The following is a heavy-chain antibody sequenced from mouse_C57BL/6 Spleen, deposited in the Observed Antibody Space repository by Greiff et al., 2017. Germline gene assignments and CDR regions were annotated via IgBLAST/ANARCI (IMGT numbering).Heavy chain of an antibody. CDR1: GFTFSDYY. J-gene: IGHJ4*01. Sequence: DVHLVESGGGLVQPGGSLKLSCAASGFTFSDYYMYWVRQTPEKRLEWVAYISNGGGSTYYPDTVKGRFTISRDNAKNTLYLQMSRLKSEDTAMYYCARSFYYYGSSPRAMDYWGQGTSVTVSS. CDR3: ARSFYYYGSSPRAMDY. V-gene: IGHV5-12*01. D-gene: IGHD1-1*01. CDR2: ISNGGGST.